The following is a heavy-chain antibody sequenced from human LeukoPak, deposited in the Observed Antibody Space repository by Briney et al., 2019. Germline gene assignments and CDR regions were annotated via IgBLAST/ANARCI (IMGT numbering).Heavy chain of an antibody. CDR2: ISYDGSNK. V-gene: IGHV3-30*04. CDR1: GFTFSSYA. Sequence: GRSLRLSCAASGFTFSSYAMHWVRQAPGKGLEWVAVISYDGSNKYYADSVKGRFTISRDNSKNTLYLQMNSLRAEDTAVYYCARDKSSSTNLLDYWGQGTLVTVSS. CDR3: ARDKSSSTNLLDY. D-gene: IGHD2-2*01. J-gene: IGHJ4*02.